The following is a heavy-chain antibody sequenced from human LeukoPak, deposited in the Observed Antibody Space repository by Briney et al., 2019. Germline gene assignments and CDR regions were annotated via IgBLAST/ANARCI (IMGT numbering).Heavy chain of an antibody. CDR2: TSNDGINK. Sequence: GGSLRLSCAASGFTFSSYAMHWVRQAPGKGLEWVAVTSNDGINKYYSDSVKGRLTMSRDNSKNTLYLQMDSLRAEDTAVYYCARDKVSTKGYSSGWSFDYWGQGTLATVSS. CDR1: GFTFSSYA. V-gene: IGHV3-30*04. J-gene: IGHJ4*02. CDR3: ARDKVSTKGYSSGWSFDY. D-gene: IGHD6-19*01.